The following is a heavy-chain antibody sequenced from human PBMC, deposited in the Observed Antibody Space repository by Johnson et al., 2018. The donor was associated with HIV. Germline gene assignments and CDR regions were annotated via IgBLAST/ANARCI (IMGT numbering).Heavy chain of an antibody. CDR1: GFTFSSYG. V-gene: IGHV3-30*03. CDR2: ISFAGVKK. D-gene: IGHD4-17*01. CDR3: ARSVDYGDSLCAFDI. J-gene: IGHJ3*02. Sequence: QVQLVESGGGLVQPGGSLRLSCAASGFTFSSYGMAWVRQAPGKGLEWVTVISFAGVKKYYADSVKGRFTISRDNSKNTLYLQMNSLRAEDTAVYYCARSVDYGDSLCAFDIWGQGTMVTVSS.